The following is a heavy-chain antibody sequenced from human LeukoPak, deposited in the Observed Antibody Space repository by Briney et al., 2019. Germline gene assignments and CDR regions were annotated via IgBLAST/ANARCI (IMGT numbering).Heavy chain of an antibody. V-gene: IGHV5-51*01. CDR1: GYSFTSYW. CDR3: ARHRDPYGSGSH. D-gene: IGHD3-10*01. J-gene: IGHJ4*02. Sequence: GESLKISCKGSGYSFTSYWIDWVSQRPGKGLEWMGIIYPGDSDTRYSPSFQGQVTISADKSISTAYLQWSSLKASDTAMYYCARHRDPYGSGSHCGQGNLVTVSS. CDR2: IYPGDSDT.